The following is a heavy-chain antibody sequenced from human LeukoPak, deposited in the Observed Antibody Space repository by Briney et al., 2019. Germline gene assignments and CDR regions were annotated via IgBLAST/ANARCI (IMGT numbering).Heavy chain of an antibody. CDR1: GFSVSSNY. V-gene: IGHV3-53*01. CDR3: ARVPGSHEPHFDY. Sequence: GGSLRLSCAASGFSVSSNYMSWVRQAPGKGLEWVSVIYSGGRTEYAEYADSVKGRFTISRDKSKNTLYLQTNSLRAEDTAVYYCARVPGSHEPHFDYWGQGTLVTVSS. D-gene: IGHD2-2*01. CDR2: IYSGGRTEYA. J-gene: IGHJ4*02.